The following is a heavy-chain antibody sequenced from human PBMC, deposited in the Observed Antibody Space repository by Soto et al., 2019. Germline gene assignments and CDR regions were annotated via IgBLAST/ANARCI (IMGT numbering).Heavy chain of an antibody. CDR2: IYAGGST. D-gene: IGHD1-26*01. CDR1: GFTVITNY. Sequence: EVQMVESGGGLVQPGGSLRLSCAVSGFTVITNYISWVGQAPGKGLEWVSDIYAGGSTYYTDSVKGRFAISRDNSKNTLYLQMNSLRAEDTAVYYCARKKSIVGATGYFDYWGQGTLVIVSS. V-gene: IGHV3-66*01. J-gene: IGHJ4*02. CDR3: ARKKSIVGATGYFDY.